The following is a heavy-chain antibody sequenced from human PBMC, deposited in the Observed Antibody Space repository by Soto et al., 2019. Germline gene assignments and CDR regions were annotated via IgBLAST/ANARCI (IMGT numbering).Heavy chain of an antibody. CDR1: GFTFSNYA. V-gene: IGHV3-23*01. D-gene: IGHD3-9*01. J-gene: IGHJ4*02. CDR3: AKGRRDDTLPGFYLTYFDY. Sequence: EVQLLESGGGLVQPGSSLRLSCAASGFTFSNYAMSWVRQTPGGGLEWVSSISGSGGSTFYSDSVTGRFTISRDNPKNTLYLQMNRLRADDTAVYYCAKGRRDDTLPGFYLTYFDYWGRGTLVTVPS. CDR2: ISGSGGST.